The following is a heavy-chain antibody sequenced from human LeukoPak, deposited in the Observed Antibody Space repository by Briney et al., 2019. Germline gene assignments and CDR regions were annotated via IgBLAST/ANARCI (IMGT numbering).Heavy chain of an antibody. CDR1: GGSISSYY. CDR2: IYTSGST. CDR3: ARGPPHMVWDWFDP. Sequence: SETLSLTCTVSGGSISSYYWSWIRQPAGKGLEWIGRIYTSGSTNYNPSLKSRVTISVDTSKNQFSLKLSSVTAADTAVYYCARGPPHMVWDWFDPWGQGTLVTVSS. D-gene: IGHD3-10*01. V-gene: IGHV4-4*07. J-gene: IGHJ5*02.